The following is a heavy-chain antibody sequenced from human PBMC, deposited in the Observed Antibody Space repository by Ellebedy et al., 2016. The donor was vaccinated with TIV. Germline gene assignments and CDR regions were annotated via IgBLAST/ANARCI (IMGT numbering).Heavy chain of an antibody. CDR1: GGPISGSSYY. D-gene: IGHD3-10*01. CDR2: IFDTGST. V-gene: IGHV4-39*01. J-gene: IGHJ5*02. CDR3: ARWFGELLYVRWFDP. Sequence: SETLSLTCTVSGGPISGSSYYWGWIRQPPGKGLEWIGNIFDTGSTYYNPSLKSRVTISADTSKNQFSLRLSSVTAADTAVYYCARWFGELLYVRWFDPWGQGTLVTVSS.